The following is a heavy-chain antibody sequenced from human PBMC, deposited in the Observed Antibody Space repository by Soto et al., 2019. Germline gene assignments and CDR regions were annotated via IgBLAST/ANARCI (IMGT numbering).Heavy chain of an antibody. CDR1: GGSISNYY. CDR2: IYTSGST. CDR3: ARQTTYSSSWFDY. D-gene: IGHD2-2*01. Sequence: LSLTCTVSGGSISNYYWTWIRQPAGKGLEWIGRIYTSGSTNYNPSLKSRVTLPVDTSKNQFSLKLSSVTAADTALYYCARQTTYSSSWFDYWGHGTLVTVSS. V-gene: IGHV4-4*07. J-gene: IGHJ5*01.